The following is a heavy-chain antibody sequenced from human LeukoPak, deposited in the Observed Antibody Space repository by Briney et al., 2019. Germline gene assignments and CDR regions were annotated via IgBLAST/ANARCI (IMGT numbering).Heavy chain of an antibody. D-gene: IGHD1-1*01. J-gene: IGHJ5*02. Sequence: GGSLRLSCAASEFTFSSYAMGWVRQAPGMGLEWVSAITADAGTTYYADSVKGRFTISRDNSKNSLYLQMSSLRAEDAAVYFCAKRSGNAYGPVDLWGQGTLVTVSS. CDR3: AKRSGNAYGPVDL. CDR1: EFTFSSYA. CDR2: ITADAGTT. V-gene: IGHV3-23*01.